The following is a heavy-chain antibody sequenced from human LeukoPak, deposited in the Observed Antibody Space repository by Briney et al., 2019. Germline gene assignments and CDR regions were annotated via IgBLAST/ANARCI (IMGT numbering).Heavy chain of an antibody. Sequence: GGSLRLSCAASGFTFSSYAMSWVRQAPGKGLEWVSAISGSGGSTYYADSVKGRFTISRDNSKNTLYLQMNSLRAEDTAVYYCAKARWASWNYRGCFDYWGQGTLVTVSS. D-gene: IGHD1-7*01. CDR1: GFTFSSYA. J-gene: IGHJ4*02. CDR3: AKARWASWNYRGCFDY. CDR2: ISGSGGST. V-gene: IGHV3-23*01.